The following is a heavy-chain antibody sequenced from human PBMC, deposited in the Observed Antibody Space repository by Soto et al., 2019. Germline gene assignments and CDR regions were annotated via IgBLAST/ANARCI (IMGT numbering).Heavy chain of an antibody. Sequence: EVQLLESGGGLIQPGGSLRLSCEASGFTFGTYGMGWVRQAPGKGLEWVSTITGGNTYYAASVRGRFTISRDNYKNTLYLQMNSLRAEDTAVYYCAKDLNYGDSPWPWFDPWGQGTLVTVSS. D-gene: IGHD4-17*01. CDR2: ITGGNT. J-gene: IGHJ5*02. CDR1: GFTFGTYG. CDR3: AKDLNYGDSPWPWFDP. V-gene: IGHV3-23*01.